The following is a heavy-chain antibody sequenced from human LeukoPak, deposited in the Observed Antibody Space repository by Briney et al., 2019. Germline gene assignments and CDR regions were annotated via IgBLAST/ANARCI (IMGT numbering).Heavy chain of an antibody. D-gene: IGHD1-14*01. V-gene: IGHV4-59*01. CDR3: ARVNRAQDRSGTTSWYIDY. CDR2: IYYSGST. Sequence: SETLSLTCTVSSGSISSYYWSWIRQPPGKGVEWIGYIYYSGSTNYNPSLKSRVTISADTSKNQFSLKLSSVTAADAAVYYCARVNRAQDRSGTTSWYIDYWGQGTLVTVSS. CDR1: SGSISSYY. J-gene: IGHJ4*02.